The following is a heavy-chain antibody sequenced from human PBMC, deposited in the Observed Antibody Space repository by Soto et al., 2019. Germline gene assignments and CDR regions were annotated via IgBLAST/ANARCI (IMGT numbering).Heavy chain of an antibody. D-gene: IGHD3-10*01. CDR3: ARFNWVRGVSWFDP. V-gene: IGHV4-4*02. J-gene: IGHJ5*02. CDR1: GGSISSSNW. Sequence: SETLSLTCAASGGSISSSNWWSWVRQPPGKGLEWIGEISHSGSANYNPSLKTRVTLSIDKSKNHFSLRVASVTPADTAVYYCARFNWVRGVSWFDPWGQGILVTVSS. CDR2: ISHSGSA.